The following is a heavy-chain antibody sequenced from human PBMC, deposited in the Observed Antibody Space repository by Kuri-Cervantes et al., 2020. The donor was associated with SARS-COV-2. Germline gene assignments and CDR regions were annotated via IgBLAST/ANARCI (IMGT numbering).Heavy chain of an antibody. D-gene: IGHD2-2*01. CDR3: AKSVGSTSLYNWFDP. CDR1: GYTFTGYY. CDR2: IIPIFGPA. Sequence: SVKVSCKASGYTFTGYYMHWVRQAPGQGLEWMGGIIPIFGPANYAQKFQGRVTITADRATSTAYMELSSLRSEDTALYYCAKSVGSTSLYNWFDPWGQGTLVTVSS. V-gene: IGHV1-69*06. J-gene: IGHJ5*02.